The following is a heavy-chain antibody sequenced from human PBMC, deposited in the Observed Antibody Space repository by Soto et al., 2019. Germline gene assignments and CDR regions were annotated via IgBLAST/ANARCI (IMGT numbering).Heavy chain of an antibody. CDR3: ARPRGSTRSFDY. CDR2: IYYSGST. D-gene: IGHD2-15*01. V-gene: IGHV4-59*01. J-gene: IGHJ4*02. CDR1: GGSISTYW. Sequence: SETLSLTCTVSGGSISTYWWSWIRQPPRKGLEWIGYIYYSGSTNYNPSLKSRVTISVDTSRNQFSLKLTSVTAADTAVYYCARPRGSTRSFDYWGQGTLVTVSS.